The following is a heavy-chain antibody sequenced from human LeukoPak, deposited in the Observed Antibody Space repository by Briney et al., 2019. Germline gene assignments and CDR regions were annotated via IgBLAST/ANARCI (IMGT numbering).Heavy chain of an antibody. J-gene: IGHJ4*02. D-gene: IGHD4/OR15-4a*01. Sequence: SETLSLTCTVSGGSISSSSYYWGWIRQPPGKGLEGIGSIYYSGSTYYNPSLKSRVTISVDTSKNPFSLKLTSVTAADTAVYYCARHGHHGAHDYWGEGTLVTVYS. CDR3: ARHGHHGAHDY. CDR2: IYYSGST. CDR1: GGSISSSSYY. V-gene: IGHV4-39*01.